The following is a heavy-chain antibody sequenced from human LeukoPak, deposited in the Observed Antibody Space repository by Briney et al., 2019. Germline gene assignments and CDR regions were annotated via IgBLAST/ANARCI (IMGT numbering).Heavy chain of an antibody. CDR2: IYYSGST. Sequence: SETLSLTCTVSGGSISSGGYYWSRIRQHPGKGLEWIGYIYYSGSTYYNPSLKSRVTISVDTSKNQFSLKLSSVTAADTAVYYSARGRVRYSSSSKYYFDYWGQGTLVTVSS. V-gene: IGHV4-31*03. CDR1: GGSISSGGYY. J-gene: IGHJ4*02. D-gene: IGHD6-6*01. CDR3: ARGRVRYSSSSKYYFDY.